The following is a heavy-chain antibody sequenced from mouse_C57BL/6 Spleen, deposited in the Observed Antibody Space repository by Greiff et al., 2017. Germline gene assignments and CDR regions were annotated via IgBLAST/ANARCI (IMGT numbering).Heavy chain of an antibody. CDR2: IDPSDSYT. Sequence: QVQLQQPGAELVMPGASVKLSCKASGYTFTSYWMHWVKQRPGQGLEWIGEIDPSDSYTNYNQKFKGKSTLTVDKSSSTAYMQLSSLTSEDSAVYYCARWNYGSSCYAMDYWGQGTSVTVSS. V-gene: IGHV1-69*01. J-gene: IGHJ4*01. D-gene: IGHD1-1*01. CDR3: ARWNYGSSCYAMDY. CDR1: GYTFTSYW.